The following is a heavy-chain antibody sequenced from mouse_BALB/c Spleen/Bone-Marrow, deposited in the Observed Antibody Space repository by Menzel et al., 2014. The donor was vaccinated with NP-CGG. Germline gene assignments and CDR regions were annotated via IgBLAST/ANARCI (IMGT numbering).Heavy chain of an antibody. CDR2: IDPENGDT. Sequence: EVQLQQSGAELVRSGASVKLSCTASGFNIKDYYMHWVKQRPEQGLEWIGWIDPENGDTEYAPKFQGKATMTADTSSNTAYLQLSSLTSEDTAVYCCNEGYGNYGYWGQGTTLTVSS. CDR3: NEGYGNYGY. D-gene: IGHD2-10*02. J-gene: IGHJ2*01. V-gene: IGHV14-4*02. CDR1: GFNIKDYY.